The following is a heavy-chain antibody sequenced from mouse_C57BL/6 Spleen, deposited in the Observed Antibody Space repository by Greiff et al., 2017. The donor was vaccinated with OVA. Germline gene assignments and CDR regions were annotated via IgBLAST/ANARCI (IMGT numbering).Heavy chain of an antibody. CDR3: ARSPSDGYPSYWYFDV. V-gene: IGHV1-75*01. Sequence: VQLHQSGPELVKPGASVKISCKASGYSFTDYYINWVKQRPGQGLEWIGWIFPGSGSTYYNEKFKGKATLTVDKSSSTAYMLLSSLTSEDSAVYFCARSPSDGYPSYWYFDVWGTGTTVTVSS. CDR1: GYSFTDYY. CDR2: IFPGSGST. J-gene: IGHJ1*03. D-gene: IGHD2-3*01.